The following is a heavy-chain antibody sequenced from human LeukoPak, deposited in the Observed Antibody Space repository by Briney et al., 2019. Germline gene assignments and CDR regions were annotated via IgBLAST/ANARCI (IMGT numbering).Heavy chain of an antibody. Sequence: GGSLRLSCEASGFTFSKAWMSWVRPAPGRGLEWVGRIKSKTDGGAIDYAGPVKGRFSISRDDSKSTLHLQMNSLKSEDTAVYYCTLYYYDSSTYGMDVWGQGTTVTVSS. D-gene: IGHD3-22*01. CDR2: IKSKTDGGAI. J-gene: IGHJ6*02. CDR1: GFTFSKAW. V-gene: IGHV3-15*01. CDR3: TLYYYDSSTYGMDV.